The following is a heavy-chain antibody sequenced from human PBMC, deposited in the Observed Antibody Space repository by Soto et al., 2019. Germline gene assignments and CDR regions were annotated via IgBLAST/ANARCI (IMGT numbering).Heavy chain of an antibody. CDR1: GGSLSSGYYY. D-gene: IGHD2-15*01. CDR3: ARHLRYCSGGSCYNHAFDI. J-gene: IGHJ3*02. V-gene: IGHV4-61*03. CDR2: IHYSGTT. Sequence: SETLSLTCTVSGGSLSSGYYYWSWVPQPPGKGLEGVGYIHYSGTTDYNPYLRSRVTISMDTSKNHFSLKLRSVTAADTAVYYCARHLRYCSGGSCYNHAFDIWGQGTMVTVSS.